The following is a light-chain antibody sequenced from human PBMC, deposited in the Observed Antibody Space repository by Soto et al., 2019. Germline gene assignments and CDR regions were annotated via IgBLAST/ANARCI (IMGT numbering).Light chain of an antibody. Sequence: EIVLTPSPGTLSLSPVERATLSCRASQSVSSSYLAWYQPKPGQAPRLLIYGASSRATGIPDRFSGSGSGTDFTLTISRLEPEDFAVFYCQQYGSSAWTFGQGTKVDI. V-gene: IGKV3-20*01. J-gene: IGKJ1*01. CDR2: GAS. CDR3: QQYGSSAWT. CDR1: QSVSSSY.